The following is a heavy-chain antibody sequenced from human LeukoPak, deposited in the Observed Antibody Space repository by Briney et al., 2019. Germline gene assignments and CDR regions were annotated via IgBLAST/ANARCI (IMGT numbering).Heavy chain of an antibody. V-gene: IGHV6-1*01. CDR3: VRGSRSAFDI. Sequence: SQTLSLTCVISGDSVSTNGVAWNWIMQSPSRGLVWLGRTYYRSKWYNEYALSVRSRIIITPDTSKNQFSLQLTSVTPEDTAVFYCVRGSRSAFDIWGQGTMVTVSS. CDR2: TYYRSKWYN. J-gene: IGHJ3*02. CDR1: GDSVSTNGVA.